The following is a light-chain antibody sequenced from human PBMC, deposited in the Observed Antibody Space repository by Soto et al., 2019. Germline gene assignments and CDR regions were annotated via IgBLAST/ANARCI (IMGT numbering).Light chain of an antibody. CDR2: EVS. Sequence: QSVLTQPPSASGSPGQSVTISCTGTSSDVGAYNLVSWYQQYPGKAPKLMIYEVSNRPSGVSNRFSGSKSGNTASLTISGPQAEDEADYYCCTSYEGGGKYVFGTGTKVTVL. V-gene: IGLV2-14*01. CDR3: TSYEGGGKYV. CDR1: SSDVGAYNL. J-gene: IGLJ1*01.